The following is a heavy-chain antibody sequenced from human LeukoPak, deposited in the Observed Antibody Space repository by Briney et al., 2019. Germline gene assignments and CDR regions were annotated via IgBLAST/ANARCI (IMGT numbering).Heavy chain of an antibody. Sequence: PSETLSLTCAVSGGSISSGGYSWSWIRQLPGKGLEWIGYIYHSGSTYYNPSLKSRVTISVDRSKNQFSLKLSSVTAADTAVYYCARARMVRGVIGADWFDPWGQGTLVTVSS. CDR2: IYHSGST. CDR1: GGSISSGGYS. V-gene: IGHV4-30-2*01. J-gene: IGHJ5*02. CDR3: ARARMVRGVIGADWFDP. D-gene: IGHD3-10*01.